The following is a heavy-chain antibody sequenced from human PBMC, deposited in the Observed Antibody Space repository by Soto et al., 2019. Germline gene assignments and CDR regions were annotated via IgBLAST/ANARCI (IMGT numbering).Heavy chain of an antibody. D-gene: IGHD5-18*01. CDR1: GGSISSSSYY. CDR2: IYFSGST. CDR3: ARHDVSYGQYNWFDP. V-gene: IGHV4-39*01. J-gene: IGHJ5*02. Sequence: QLQLQESGPGLVKPSETLSLTCTFSGGSISSSSYYWGWIRQPPGKGLEWVGSIYFSGSTYYNPSRKSRVTISVDTSKTQFSLKLSSVTAADTAVYYCARHDVSYGQYNWFDPWGQGTLVTVSS.